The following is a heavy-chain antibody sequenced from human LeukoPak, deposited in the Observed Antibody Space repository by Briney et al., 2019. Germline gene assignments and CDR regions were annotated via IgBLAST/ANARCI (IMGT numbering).Heavy chain of an antibody. CDR1: GFTFSSYA. V-gene: IGHV3-30*04. J-gene: IGHJ4*02. CDR2: ISYDGSNE. Sequence: GRSLRLSCAASGFTFSSYAMHWVRQAPGKGLEWVAIISYDGSNEYYADSVKGRFTISRDNSKNTLYLQMNSLRAEDTAVYYCAKDPDCTSGICYTFFDYWGQGTLVTVSS. CDR3: AKDPDCTSGICYTFFDY. D-gene: IGHD2-8*01.